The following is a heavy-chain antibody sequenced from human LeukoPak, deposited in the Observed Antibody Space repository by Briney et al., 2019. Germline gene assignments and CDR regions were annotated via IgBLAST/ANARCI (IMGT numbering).Heavy chain of an antibody. Sequence: GGSLRLSCAASGFTFSSYEMNWVRQAPGKGLEWVSYISSSGSTIYYADSVKGRFTISRDNAKNSLYLQMNSLRAVDTAVYYCARTYDSSGYYYSYYFDYWGQGTLVTVSS. CDR3: ARTYDSSGYYYSYYFDY. CDR1: GFTFSSYE. D-gene: IGHD3-22*01. J-gene: IGHJ4*02. V-gene: IGHV3-48*03. CDR2: ISSSGSTI.